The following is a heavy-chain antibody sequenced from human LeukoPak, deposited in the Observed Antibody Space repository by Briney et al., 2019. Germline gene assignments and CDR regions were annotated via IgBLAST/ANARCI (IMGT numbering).Heavy chain of an antibody. D-gene: IGHD3-22*01. CDR3: ATGGTMIVVVTRDAFDI. V-gene: IGHV1-24*01. CDR2: FDPEDGET. Sequence: ASVKVSCKVSGYTLTELSMHWVRQAPGKGLEWMGGFDPEDGETIYAQKFQGRVTMTEDTSTDTAYMELSSLRSEDTAVYYCATGGTMIVVVTRDAFDIWGQGTMVTVSS. J-gene: IGHJ3*02. CDR1: GYTLTELS.